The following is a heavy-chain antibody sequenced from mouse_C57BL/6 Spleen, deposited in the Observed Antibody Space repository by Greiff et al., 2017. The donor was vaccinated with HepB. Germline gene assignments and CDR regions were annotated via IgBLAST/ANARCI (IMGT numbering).Heavy chain of an antibody. V-gene: IGHV6-6*01. CDR2: IRNKANNHAT. J-gene: IGHJ3*01. CDR3: TSHYYGSPLFAY. Sequence: EVHLVESGGGLVQPGGSMKLSCAASGFTFSDAWMDWVRQSPEKGLEWVAEIRNKANNHATYYAESVKGRFTISRDDSKSSVYLQMNSLRAEDTGIYYCTSHYYGSPLFAYWGQGTLVTVSA. D-gene: IGHD1-1*01. CDR1: GFTFSDAW.